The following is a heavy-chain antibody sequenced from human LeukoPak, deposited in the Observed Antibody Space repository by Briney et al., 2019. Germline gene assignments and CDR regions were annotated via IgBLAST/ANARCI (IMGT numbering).Heavy chain of an antibody. CDR3: ARGRLYDSSGYLEYFDY. Sequence: SETLSLTCTVSGGSISSGGYYWSWIRQHPGKGLEWIGEINHSGSTNYNPSLKSRVTISVDTSKNQFSLKLSSVTAADTAVYYCARGRLYDSSGYLEYFDYWGQGTLVTVSS. J-gene: IGHJ4*02. CDR1: GGSISSGGYY. V-gene: IGHV4-39*07. D-gene: IGHD3-22*01. CDR2: INHSGST.